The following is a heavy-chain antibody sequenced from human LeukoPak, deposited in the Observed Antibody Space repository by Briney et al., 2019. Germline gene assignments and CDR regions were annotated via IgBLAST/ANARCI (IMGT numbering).Heavy chain of an antibody. J-gene: IGHJ4*02. V-gene: IGHV3-30-3*01. Sequence: PGRSLRLSCAASGFTFSSYAMHWVRQAPGKGLEWVAVISYDGSNKYYADSVKGRFTISRDNSKNTLYLQMNSLRVEDTAVYYCDVSGLDYWGQGTLVTVSS. CDR2: ISYDGSNK. CDR1: GFTFSSYA. CDR3: DVSGLDY. D-gene: IGHD3-3*01.